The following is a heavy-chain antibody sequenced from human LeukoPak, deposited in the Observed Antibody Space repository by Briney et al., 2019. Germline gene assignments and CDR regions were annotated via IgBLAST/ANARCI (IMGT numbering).Heavy chain of an antibody. CDR2: ISGSGGST. CDR1: GFTFSSYG. D-gene: IGHD4-17*01. V-gene: IGHV3-23*01. CDR3: ARALYGDYPLMF. Sequence: GGSLRLSCAASGFTFSSYGMSWVRQAPGKGLEWVSAISGSGGSTYYADSVKGRFTISRDNAKNSLYLQMNSLRAEDTAVYYCARALYGDYPLMFWGQGTLVTVSS. J-gene: IGHJ4*02.